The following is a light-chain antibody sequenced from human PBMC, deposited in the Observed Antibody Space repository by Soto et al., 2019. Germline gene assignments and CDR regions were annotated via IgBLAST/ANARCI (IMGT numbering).Light chain of an antibody. J-gene: IGKJ1*01. CDR1: QSVRSK. V-gene: IGKV3-15*01. Sequence: ETVMTQSPATLSVSPGERATRSCRASQSVRSKLAWYQQKPGQAPRLLIYGASTRATGIPARFSGSGSGTEFTLTISSLLSEDFAVYYCQQYNKWPRTFGQGTKVEIK. CDR3: QQYNKWPRT. CDR2: GAS.